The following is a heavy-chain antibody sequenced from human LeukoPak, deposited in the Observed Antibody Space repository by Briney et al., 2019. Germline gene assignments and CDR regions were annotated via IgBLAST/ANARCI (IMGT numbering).Heavy chain of an antibody. V-gene: IGHV1-69*04. CDR2: IIPILGIA. CDR1: GGTFSSYA. D-gene: IGHD4-17*01. Sequence: SSVKVSCKASGGTFSSYAISWVRQAPGQGLEWMGRIIPILGIANYAQKFQGRVTITADKSTSTAYMELSSLRSEDTAVYYCAREGPAMTTVVFDYWGQGTLVTVSS. CDR3: AREGPAMTTVVFDY. J-gene: IGHJ4*02.